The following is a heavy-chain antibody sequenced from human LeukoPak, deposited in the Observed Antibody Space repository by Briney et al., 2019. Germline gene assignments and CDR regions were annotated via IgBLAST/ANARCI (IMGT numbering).Heavy chain of an antibody. J-gene: IGHJ6*03. CDR3: AKDRSWGDYQFYFYIDV. V-gene: IGHV3-23*01. Sequence: GGSLRLSCAVSGFTFGNSAMSWVRQAPGKGLEWISGISASGHYTYTADSLKGRITISRDNSKNTLYLQMSNLRAEDTALYYCAKDRSWGDYQFYFYIDVWGNGTTVTVSS. CDR2: ISASGHYT. D-gene: IGHD3-16*01. CDR1: GFTFGNSA.